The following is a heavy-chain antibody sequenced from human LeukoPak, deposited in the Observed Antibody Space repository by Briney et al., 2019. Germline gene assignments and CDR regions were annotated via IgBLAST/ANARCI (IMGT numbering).Heavy chain of an antibody. CDR2: ISGGGGST. V-gene: IGHV3-43*02. CDR1: GFTFDDYA. CDR3: AKGFYGDFPPGYYYYGMDV. Sequence: TGGSLRLSCAASGFTFDDYAMHWVRQAPGKGLEWVSLISGGGGSTYYADSVKGRFTISRDNSKNSLYLQMNSLRTEDTALYYCAKGFYGDFPPGYYYYGMDVWGQGTTVTVSS. D-gene: IGHD4-17*01. J-gene: IGHJ6*02.